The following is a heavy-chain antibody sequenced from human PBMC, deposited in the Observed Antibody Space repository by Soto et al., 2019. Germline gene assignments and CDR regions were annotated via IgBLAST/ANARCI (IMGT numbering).Heavy chain of an antibody. V-gene: IGHV1-18*01. CDR3: ARTGRFLEWLSTFDY. Sequence: QVQLVQSGAEVAKPGASVKVSCKSSGYTFSDYGISWVRQAPGQGLEWMGWISAYNGDTNYAHKFQGRVTMTTDTSTSTAYLKLRSLRSDDTAVYYSARTGRFLEWLSTFDYWGQGNLVTVSS. CDR1: GYTFSDYG. J-gene: IGHJ4*02. D-gene: IGHD3-3*01. CDR2: ISAYNGDT.